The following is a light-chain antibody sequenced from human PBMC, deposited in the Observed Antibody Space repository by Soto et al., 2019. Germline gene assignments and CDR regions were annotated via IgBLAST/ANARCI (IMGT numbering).Light chain of an antibody. CDR3: ASWDDSLSGFVV. V-gene: IGLV1-47*01. CDR1: SSNFGSNY. CDR2: RNS. Sequence: QSVLTQPPSASGTPGQRVTISCSGSSSNFGSNYVFWYQQLPGTAPKVLMYRNSQRPSGVPDRFSGSKSGTSASLAISGLRSEDEADYYCASWDDSLSGFVVFGGGTKLTVL. J-gene: IGLJ2*01.